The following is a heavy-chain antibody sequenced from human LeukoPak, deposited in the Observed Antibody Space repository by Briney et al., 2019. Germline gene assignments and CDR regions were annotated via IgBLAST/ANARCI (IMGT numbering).Heavy chain of an antibody. CDR1: GGSISSYY. V-gene: IGHV4-59*01. J-gene: IGHJ4*02. CDR2: IYYSGST. CDR3: ARQDYGDSELDY. D-gene: IGHD4-17*01. Sequence: PSETLSLTCTVSGGSISSYYRSWIRQPPGKGLEWIGYIYYSGSTNYNPSLKSRVTISVDTSKNQFSLKLSSVTAADTAVYYCARQDYGDSELDYWGQGTLVTVSS.